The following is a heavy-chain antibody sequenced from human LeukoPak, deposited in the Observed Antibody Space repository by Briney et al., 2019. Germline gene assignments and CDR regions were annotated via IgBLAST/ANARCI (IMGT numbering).Heavy chain of an antibody. V-gene: IGHV3-21*06. CDR1: GFNFSTFS. CDR3: ARGGDGYNSYLDF. J-gene: IGHJ4*02. Sequence: GGSLRLSCEGSGFNFSTFSLNWVRQAPGKGLEWVASISYSSTFIDYAGSVKGRFTISRDNTQNSVYLQMNSLRDDDTAAYFCARGGDGYNSYLDFWGQGTLLTVSS. D-gene: IGHD5-24*01. CDR2: ISYSSTFI.